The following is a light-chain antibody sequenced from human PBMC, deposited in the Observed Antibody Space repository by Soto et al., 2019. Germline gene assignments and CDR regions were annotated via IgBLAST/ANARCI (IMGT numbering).Light chain of an antibody. V-gene: IGKV3-20*01. CDR3: QQYDGLVT. CDR1: QSINTNY. CDR2: GAS. J-gene: IGKJ4*02. Sequence: EIVLTQSPGTLSLSPGERATLSCRASQSINTNYLAWYQQTPGQAPRLLIHGASSRATGIPDRFSGSASGSRTDYPLTLGRLGPEVFAVYYCQQYDGLVTCGGGTKVEIK.